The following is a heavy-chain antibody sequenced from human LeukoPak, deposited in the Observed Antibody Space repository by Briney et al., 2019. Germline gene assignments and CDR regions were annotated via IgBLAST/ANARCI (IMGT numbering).Heavy chain of an antibody. Sequence: SETLSLTCTVSGGSISSYYWSWIRQPPGKGLEWIGYIYYSGSTNYNPSLKSRVTISVDTSKNQFSLKLSSVTAADTAVYYCARVGYSYDFDYWGQGTLVTVSS. CDR3: ARVGYSYDFDY. J-gene: IGHJ4*02. CDR2: IYYSGST. V-gene: IGHV4-59*01. D-gene: IGHD5-18*01. CDR1: GGSISSYY.